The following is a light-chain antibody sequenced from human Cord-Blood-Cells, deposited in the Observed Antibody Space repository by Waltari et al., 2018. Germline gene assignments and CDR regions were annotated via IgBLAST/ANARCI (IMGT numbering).Light chain of an antibody. CDR2: LNSDGSH. CDR1: SGHSSYA. V-gene: IGLV4-69*01. Sequence: QLVLTQSPSASASLGASVKLTCTLSSGHSSYALECHQQQPEKGPRYLMKLNSDGSHSKGDGIPDRFSGSSSGAERYLTISSLQSEDEADYYCQTWGTGIRVFGGGTKLTVL. CDR3: QTWGTGIRV. J-gene: IGLJ3*02.